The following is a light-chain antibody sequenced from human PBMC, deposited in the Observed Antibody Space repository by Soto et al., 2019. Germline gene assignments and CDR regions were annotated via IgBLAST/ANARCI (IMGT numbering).Light chain of an antibody. CDR3: QQYGSSGT. Sequence: DIQMTQSPSSLSASIGDRVTISCRASQDISSSLNWYQHKSGKAPKLLIYAASGLHSGVPSRFSGSGSGTDFTHTISSLQPEDFAVYYCQQYGSSGTFGQGTKVDIK. CDR1: QDISSS. CDR2: AAS. J-gene: IGKJ1*01. V-gene: IGKV1-39*01.